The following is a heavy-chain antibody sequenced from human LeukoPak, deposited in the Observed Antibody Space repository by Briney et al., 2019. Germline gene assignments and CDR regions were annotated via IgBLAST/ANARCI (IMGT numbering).Heavy chain of an antibody. V-gene: IGHV3-48*03. J-gene: IGHJ4*02. CDR2: ISSSGSTI. CDR3: ARGQYSGYYYFDY. Sequence: GGSLRLSCAASGFTFSSYEMNWVRQAPGKGLEWVSYISSSGSTIYYADSVKGRFTISRDNAKNSLYLQMNSLRAEDTAVYYCARGQYSGYYYFDYWGQGTLVTVSS. CDR1: GFTFSSYE. D-gene: IGHD3-22*01.